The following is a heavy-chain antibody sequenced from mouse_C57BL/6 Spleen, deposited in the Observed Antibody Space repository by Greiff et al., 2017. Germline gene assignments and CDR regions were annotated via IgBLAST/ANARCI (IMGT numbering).Heavy chain of an antibody. V-gene: IGHV1-81*01. CDR3: APIYDGSWFAY. CDR2: IYPRSGNT. Sequence: QVQLQQSGAELARPGASVKLSCKASGYTFTSYGISWVKQRTGQGLEWIGEIYPRSGNTYYNEKFKGKATLTADKSSSTASMELRSLTSEDSAVSFCAPIYDGSWFAYWGQGTLVTVSA. D-gene: IGHD2-3*01. J-gene: IGHJ3*01. CDR1: GYTFTSYG.